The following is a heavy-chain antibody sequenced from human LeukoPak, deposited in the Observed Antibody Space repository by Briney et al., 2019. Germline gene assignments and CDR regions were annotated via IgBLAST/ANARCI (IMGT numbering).Heavy chain of an antibody. Sequence: GGSLRLSCAASGFIFSSYSMNWVRQAPGKGLEWVANINQDGSEIYHADSVKGRFTISRDNAKRSLFLQMNGLRAEDTGVYYCAGRSFESWGQGTLVTVSS. CDR1: GFIFSSYS. D-gene: IGHD1-26*01. CDR3: AGRSFES. J-gene: IGHJ4*02. V-gene: IGHV3-7*01. CDR2: INQDGSEI.